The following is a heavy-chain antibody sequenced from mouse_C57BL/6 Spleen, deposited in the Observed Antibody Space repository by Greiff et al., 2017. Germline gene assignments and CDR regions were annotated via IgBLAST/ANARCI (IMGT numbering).Heavy chain of an antibody. CDR3: ARVSDYDYAMDY. CDR2: IRNKANGYTT. D-gene: IGHD2-4*01. Sequence: EVMLVESGGGLVQPGGSLSLSCAASGFTFTDYYMSWVRQPPGKALEWLGFIRNKANGYTTEYSASVKGPFTISRDNSQSILYLQMNALRAEDRATYYCARVSDYDYAMDYWGQGTSVTVSS. V-gene: IGHV7-3*01. J-gene: IGHJ4*01. CDR1: GFTFTDYY.